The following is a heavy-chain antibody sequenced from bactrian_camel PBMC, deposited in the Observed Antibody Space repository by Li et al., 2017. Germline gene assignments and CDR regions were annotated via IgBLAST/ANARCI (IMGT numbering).Heavy chain of an antibody. CDR2: IDSDKGGA. CDR1: GFTRRSTC. D-gene: IGHD1*01. J-gene: IGHJ4*01. V-gene: IGHV3S63*01. CDR3: AANFVWSCGTDYKAALFAY. Sequence: VQLVESGGGSVQAGGSLRLSCRVSPSGFTRRSTCMAWFRQAPGRERERVASIDSDKGGAYYADSLKGRFTISQDSGDNTVYLQMNSLGPEDTAMYYCAANFVWSCGTDYKAALFAYWGQGTQVTVS.